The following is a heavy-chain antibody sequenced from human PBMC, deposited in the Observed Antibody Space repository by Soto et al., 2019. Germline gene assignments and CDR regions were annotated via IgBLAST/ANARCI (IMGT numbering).Heavy chain of an antibody. D-gene: IGHD6-13*01. CDR3: ARGSGSSWYKS. CDR2: VNHSGST. Sequence: QVQLQQWGAGLLKPSETLSLTCAVYGGSFSGYYWSCIRQPPGKGLEWIGEVNHSGSTKYNPSLKSRVTISVDTSKNQFYLRLISVTAEDTSVYYCARGSGSSWYKSWGKGTLVTVSS. V-gene: IGHV4-34*01. CDR1: GGSFSGYY. J-gene: IGHJ4*02.